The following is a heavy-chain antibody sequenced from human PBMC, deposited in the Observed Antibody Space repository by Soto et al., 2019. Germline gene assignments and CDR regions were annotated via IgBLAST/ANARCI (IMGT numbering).Heavy chain of an antibody. V-gene: IGHV3-53*01. CDR3: ARDSGAGSGSYDP. D-gene: IGHD3-10*01. Sequence: WGSLRLSCAASAFTVRSNYMSWVRQAPGKGLEWVSVIYSGGNTYYADSMKGRFTISRDNSKNTLYLQMNSLRAEDTAMYYCARDSGAGSGSYDPWGQGTLVPVSS. J-gene: IGHJ5*02. CDR2: IYSGGNT. CDR1: AFTVRSNY.